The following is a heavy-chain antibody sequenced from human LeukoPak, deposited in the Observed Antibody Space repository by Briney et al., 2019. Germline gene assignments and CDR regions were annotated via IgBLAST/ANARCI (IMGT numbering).Heavy chain of an antibody. CDR1: GGTFSSYA. CDR3: ARKVVNTPAAFDI. J-gene: IGHJ3*02. D-gene: IGHD3-22*01. CDR2: IIPIFGTA. Sequence: SVKVSCKASGGTFSSYAISWVRQAPGQGLEWMGRIIPIFGTANYAQKFQGRVTITTDESTSTAYMELSSLRSEDTGVYYCARKVVNTPAAFDIWGQGTMVTVSS. V-gene: IGHV1-69*05.